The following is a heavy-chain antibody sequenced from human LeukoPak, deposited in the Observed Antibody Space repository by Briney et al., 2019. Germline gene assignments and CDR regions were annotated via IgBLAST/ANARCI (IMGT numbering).Heavy chain of an antibody. D-gene: IGHD3-16*02. CDR1: GGTFISYA. V-gene: IGHV1-69*05. J-gene: IGHJ3*02. CDR2: IIPIFGTA. Sequence: SVKVSCKASGGTFISYAISWVRQAPGQGLEWMGGIIPIFGTANYAQKLQGRVTMTTDTSTSTAYMELRSLRSDDTAVYYCARDYVWGSYRSSGTAFDIWGQGTMVTVSS. CDR3: ARDYVWGSYRSSGTAFDI.